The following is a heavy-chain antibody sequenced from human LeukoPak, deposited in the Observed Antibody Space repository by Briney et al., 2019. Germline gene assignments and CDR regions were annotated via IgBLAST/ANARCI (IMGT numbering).Heavy chain of an antibody. CDR1: GGTFSSYA. CDR2: IIPIFGTA. J-gene: IGHJ6*02. CDR3: TRDHCTSINCYEYNYYGMDV. Sequence: SVKVSCKASGGTFSSYAISWVRQAPGQGLEWMGGIIPIFGTANYAQKFQGRVTITADESTSTAYMELSSLRSEDTAVYYCTRDHCTSINCYEYNYYGMDVWGQGTTVTVSS. V-gene: IGHV1-69*01. D-gene: IGHD2-2*01.